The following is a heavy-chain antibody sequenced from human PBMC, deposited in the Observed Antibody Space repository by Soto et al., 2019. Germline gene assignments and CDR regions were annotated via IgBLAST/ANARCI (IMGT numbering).Heavy chain of an antibody. J-gene: IGHJ6*02. D-gene: IGHD3-10*01. Sequence: ASVKVSCKASGYTFTSYGISWVRQAPGQGLEWMGWISAYNGNTNYAQKLQGRVTMTTDTSTSTAYMELRSLRSDDTAVYYCARDDGSDHKPQWFGPYYYYGMDVWGQGTTVPVSS. CDR1: GYTFTSYG. V-gene: IGHV1-18*01. CDR3: ARDDGSDHKPQWFGPYYYYGMDV. CDR2: ISAYNGNT.